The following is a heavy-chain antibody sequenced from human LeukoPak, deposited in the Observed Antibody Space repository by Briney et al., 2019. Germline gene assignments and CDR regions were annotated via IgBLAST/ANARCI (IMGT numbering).Heavy chain of an antibody. CDR3: ARVNAPVATFGY. CDR2: ISHSGNT. V-gene: IGHV4-38-2*02. J-gene: IGHJ4*02. CDR1: GYSISSTYC. D-gene: IGHD1-1*01. Sequence: PSETLSLTCTVSGYSISSTYCGAWIRQPPGKGLEWIATISHSGNTYYTPSLESRLTISLDTSKNHFSLRLSSVTAADTAVYYCARVNAPVATFGYWGLGTLVAVSS.